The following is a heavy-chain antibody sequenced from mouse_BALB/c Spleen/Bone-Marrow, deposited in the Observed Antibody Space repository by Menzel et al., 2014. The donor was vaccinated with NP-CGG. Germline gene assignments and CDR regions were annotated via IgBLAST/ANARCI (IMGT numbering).Heavy chain of an antibody. CDR1: GYTFTSYW. CDR3: ARTYGDSPYFYAMDY. CDR2: IIPSNGRS. J-gene: IGHJ4*01. V-gene: IGHV1S81*02. D-gene: IGHD2-13*01. Sequence: GAELAKPGPSVPLSCKTSGYTFTSYWMHWVKQRPGQDLEWIGEIIPSNGRSNYNEKFKNKATLTVDKSSSTAYMQLSSLTSEDSALYFCARTYGDSPYFYAMDYWGQGSSVTVSS.